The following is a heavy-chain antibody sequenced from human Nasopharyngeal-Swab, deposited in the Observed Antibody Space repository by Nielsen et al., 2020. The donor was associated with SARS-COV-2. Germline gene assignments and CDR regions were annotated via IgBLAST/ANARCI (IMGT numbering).Heavy chain of an antibody. CDR1: GFTFSDYC. CDR2: INPAGSTT. J-gene: IGHJ4*02. CDR3: TRAGSYRFDY. D-gene: IGHD1-26*01. Sequence: AGSLRLSCAPSGFTFSDYCMHWVRQAPGKGLVWVTRINPAGSTTDYEDSVRGRFTISRDNAKNTLYLQMNSLTVEDSADYFCTRAGSYRFDYWGQGTLVTVSS. V-gene: IGHV3-74*01.